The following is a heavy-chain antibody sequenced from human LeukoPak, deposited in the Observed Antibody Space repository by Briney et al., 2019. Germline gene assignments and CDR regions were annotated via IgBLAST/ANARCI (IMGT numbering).Heavy chain of an antibody. J-gene: IGHJ5*02. Sequence: RASETLSLTCTVSGGSIRSSSSCWGWIRQPPGKGLEWIGSGHYSGSTYYNPSLKSRVTISVDTSKNQFSLRLNSVTAADTAVYYCARHVGYCTNGVCRAANWFDPWGQGTLVTVSS. CDR1: GGSIRSSSSC. D-gene: IGHD2-8*01. V-gene: IGHV4-39*01. CDR3: ARHVGYCTNGVCRAANWFDP. CDR2: GHYSGST.